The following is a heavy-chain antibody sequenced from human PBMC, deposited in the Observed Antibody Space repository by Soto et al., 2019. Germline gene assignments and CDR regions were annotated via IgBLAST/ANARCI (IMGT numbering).Heavy chain of an antibody. V-gene: IGHV3-21*01. Sequence: EVQLVESGGGLVKPGGSLRLSCAASGFTFSSYSMNWVRQAPGKGLEWVSSISSSSSYIYYADSVKGRFTISRDNAKNSLYLQRNSLRAEDTAVYYCARAAAGPDYFDYWGQGTLVTVSS. J-gene: IGHJ4*02. CDR1: GFTFSSYS. D-gene: IGHD6-13*01. CDR2: ISSSSSYI. CDR3: ARAAAGPDYFDY.